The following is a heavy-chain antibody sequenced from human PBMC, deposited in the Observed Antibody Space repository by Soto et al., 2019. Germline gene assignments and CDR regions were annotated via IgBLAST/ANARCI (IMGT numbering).Heavy chain of an antibody. CDR3: AKLPYFSDDFWSGLTLNDY. J-gene: IGHJ4*02. CDR2: ISYDGSNQ. CDR1: GFTFSSYG. D-gene: IGHD3-3*01. V-gene: IGHV3-30*18. Sequence: QVQLVESGGGVVQPGRSLRLSCAASGFTFSSYGMHWVRQAPGKGLEWVAVISYDGSNQYYADSVKGRFTISRDNSKNTLYLQMNSLRAEDTAVYYCAKLPYFSDDFWSGLTLNDYWGQGTLVTVSS.